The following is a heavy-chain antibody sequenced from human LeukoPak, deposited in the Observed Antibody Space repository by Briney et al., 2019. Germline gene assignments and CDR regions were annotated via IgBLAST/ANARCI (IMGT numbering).Heavy chain of an antibody. D-gene: IGHD3-3*01. V-gene: IGHV3-23*01. J-gene: IGHJ4*02. Sequence: GGSLRLSCAASGFTFSSYAMSWVRQAPGKGLEWVSAISGSGGSAYYADSVKGRFTISRDNSKNTLYLQMNSLRAEDTAVYYCAKDRDDFWSGSFDYWGQGTLVTVSS. CDR3: AKDRDDFWSGSFDY. CDR1: GFTFSSYA. CDR2: ISGSGGSA.